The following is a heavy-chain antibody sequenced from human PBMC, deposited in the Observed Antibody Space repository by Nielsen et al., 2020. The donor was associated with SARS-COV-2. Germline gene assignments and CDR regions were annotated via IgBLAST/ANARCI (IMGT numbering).Heavy chain of an antibody. J-gene: IGHJ1*01. Sequence: WIRQLPGKGLEWIGSIYHSGSTYYNPSLKSRVTISVDTSKNQFSLKLSSVTAADTAVYYCARVERVTMIVVVMQGYFQHWGQGTLVTVSS. D-gene: IGHD3-22*01. V-gene: IGHV4-38-2*02. CDR2: IYHSGST. CDR3: ARVERVTMIVVVMQGYFQH.